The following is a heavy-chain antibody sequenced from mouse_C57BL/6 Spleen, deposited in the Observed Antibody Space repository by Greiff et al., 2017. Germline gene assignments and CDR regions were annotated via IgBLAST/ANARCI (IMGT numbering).Heavy chain of an antibody. CDR3: TSKYDT. CDR1: GYTFTDYE. Sequence: VKLQQSGAELVRPGASVTLSCKASGYTFTDYEMHWVKQTPVHGLEWIGAIDPETGGTAYNQKFKGKAILTADKSSSTAYMELRSLTSEDSAVYYCTSKYDTWGQGTLVTVSA. D-gene: IGHD2-14*01. V-gene: IGHV1-15*01. CDR2: IDPETGGT. J-gene: IGHJ3*02.